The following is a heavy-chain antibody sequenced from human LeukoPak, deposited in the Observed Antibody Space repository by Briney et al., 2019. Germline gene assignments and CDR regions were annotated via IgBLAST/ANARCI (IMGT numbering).Heavy chain of an antibody. CDR2: LDRRGST. CDR3: ARGVGAETAGNF. D-gene: IGHD1-26*01. J-gene: IGHJ4*02. V-gene: IGHV4-34*01. Sequence: SETLSLTCAVYGGSFSSYYWSWVRQPPGKGLEWIGELDRRGSTNYNPSPKSRVSMSLDTSKNQFSLKLTSVTAADTAVYYCARGVGAETAGNFWGQGALVTVSS. CDR1: GGSFSSYY.